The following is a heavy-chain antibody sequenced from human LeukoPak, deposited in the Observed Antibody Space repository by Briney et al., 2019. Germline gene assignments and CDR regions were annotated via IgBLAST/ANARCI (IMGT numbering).Heavy chain of an antibody. CDR2: MNPNSGNT. CDR1: GYTFTSYD. V-gene: IGHV1-8*03. J-gene: IGHJ4*02. Sequence: ASVKVSCKASGYTFTSYDINCVRQTTGQGLEWMGWMNPNSGNTGYAQKFQGRVTITRNTSISTAYMELSSLRSEDTAVYYCARGGYDDGHFDYWGQGTLVTVSS. CDR3: ARGGYDDGHFDY. D-gene: IGHD5-12*01.